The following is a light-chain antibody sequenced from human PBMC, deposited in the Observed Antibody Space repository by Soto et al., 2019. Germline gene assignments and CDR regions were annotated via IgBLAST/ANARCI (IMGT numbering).Light chain of an antibody. J-gene: IGLJ1*01. Sequence: QSVLTQPASVSGSPGQPITISCTGSSSDVGNYNLVSWYQQHPGKAPKLMIYEDTKWPSGVSNRFSGSKSGNTAYLTISGLQAEDEADYYCWSYAVGRTYVFGTGTKVTAL. CDR1: SSDVGNYNL. V-gene: IGLV2-23*01. CDR3: WSYAVGRTYV. CDR2: EDT.